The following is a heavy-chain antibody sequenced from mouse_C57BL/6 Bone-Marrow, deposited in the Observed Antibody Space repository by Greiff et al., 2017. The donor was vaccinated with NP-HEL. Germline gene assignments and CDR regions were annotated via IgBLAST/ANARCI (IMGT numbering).Heavy chain of an antibody. V-gene: IGHV1-19*01. J-gene: IGHJ3*01. Sequence: EVQLQQSGPELVKPGASVKMSCKASGYTFTDYYMNWVKQSHGKSLEWIGVINPYNGGTSYNQKFKGKATLTVDKSSSTAYMELNSLTSEDSAVYYCARKLPGWFAYWGQGTLVTVSA. CDR1: GYTFTDYY. D-gene: IGHD1-1*01. CDR3: ARKLPGWFAY. CDR2: INPYNGGT.